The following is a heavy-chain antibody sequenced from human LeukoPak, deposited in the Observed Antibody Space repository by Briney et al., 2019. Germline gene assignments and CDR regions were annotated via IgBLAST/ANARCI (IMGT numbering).Heavy chain of an antibody. D-gene: IGHD6-6*01. Sequence: SETLSLTCTVSGGSISSGGYYWSWIRQYPGKGLEWIGYIYYSGSTYYNPSLKSRVTISVDTSKNQFSLKLSSVTAADTAVYYCAREVLRSSSSPFDYWGQGTLVTVSS. V-gene: IGHV4-31*03. CDR1: GGSISSGGYY. CDR2: IYYSGST. J-gene: IGHJ4*02. CDR3: AREVLRSSSSPFDY.